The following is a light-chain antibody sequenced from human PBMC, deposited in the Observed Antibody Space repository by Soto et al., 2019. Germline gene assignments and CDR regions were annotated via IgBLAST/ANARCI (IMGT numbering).Light chain of an antibody. CDR3: QRYGTSTT. CDR1: QSVPNSY. Sequence: NVLRLSAGTLSLYPGERATLSCRASQSVPNSYLAWYQQKPGQAPRLLIYGASSRATGIPVRFSGSGSGTDFTLTISRLEPEDFAVYYCQRYGTSTTFGQGTKVDIK. V-gene: IGKV3-20*01. CDR2: GAS. J-gene: IGKJ1*01.